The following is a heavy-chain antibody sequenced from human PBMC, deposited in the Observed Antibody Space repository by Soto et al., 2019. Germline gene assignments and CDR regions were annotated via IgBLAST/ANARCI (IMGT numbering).Heavy chain of an antibody. CDR3: AKALRGGRTPLDAFDI. J-gene: IGHJ3*02. CDR1: GFTFSSYA. V-gene: IGHV3-23*01. CDR2: ISGSGGST. Sequence: GGSLRLSCAASGFTFSSYAMSWVRQAPGKGLEWVSAISGSGGSTYYADSVKGRFTISRDNSKNTLYLQMNSLRAEDTAVYYCAKALRGGRTPLDAFDIWGQGTMVTVSS. D-gene: IGHD3-16*01.